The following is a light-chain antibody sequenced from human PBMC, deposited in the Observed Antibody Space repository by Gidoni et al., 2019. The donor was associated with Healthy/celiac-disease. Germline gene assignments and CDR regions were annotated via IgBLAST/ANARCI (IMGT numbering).Light chain of an antibody. J-gene: IGKJ1*01. CDR3: QKYGSSPWT. CDR2: CAT. CDR1: QSVSSSY. V-gene: IGKV3-20*01. Sequence: EIVLTQSPGTLSLSPGERATLSCRASQSVSSSYLAWYQQKPGQAPRLLIYCATSRATGIPDRFSGSGSGTDFTLTISRLEPEDFAVYYCQKYGSSPWTFGQGTKVEIK.